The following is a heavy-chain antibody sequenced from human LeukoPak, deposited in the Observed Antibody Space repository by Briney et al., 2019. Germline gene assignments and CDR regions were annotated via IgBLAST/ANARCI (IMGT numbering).Heavy chain of an antibody. J-gene: IGHJ4*02. V-gene: IGHV3-74*01. CDR2: INSDRSST. CDR3: ARRYRSSSDY. CDR1: GFTFSNYW. Sequence: GGSLRLSCAASGFTFSNYWMHWVRQAPGKGLVWVSRINSDRSSTTYADSVKGRFTISRDNAKNTLYLQMNSLRAEDTAVYFCARRYRSSSDYWGQGTLVAVSS. D-gene: IGHD1-14*01.